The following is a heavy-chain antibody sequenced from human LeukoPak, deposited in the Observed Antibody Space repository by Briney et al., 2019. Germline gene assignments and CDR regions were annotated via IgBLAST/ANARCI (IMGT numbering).Heavy chain of an antibody. J-gene: IGHJ4*02. D-gene: IGHD3-10*01. V-gene: IGHV4-34*01. CDR3: ASRGDRRGPPLYY. CDR1: GGSFSGYY. CDR2: INHSGST. Sequence: SETLSLTCAVYGGSFSGYYWSWIRQPPGKGLEWIGEINHSGSTNYNPSLKSRVTISVDTSKNQFSLRLSSVTAADTAVHFCASRGDRRGPPLYYWGQGTLVTVSS.